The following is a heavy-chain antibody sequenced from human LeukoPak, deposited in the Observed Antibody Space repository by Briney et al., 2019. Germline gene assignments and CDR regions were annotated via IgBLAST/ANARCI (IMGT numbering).Heavy chain of an antibody. D-gene: IGHD1-1*01. CDR3: ARCTTGRTFGSLREIKRSREIDY. J-gene: IGHJ4*02. CDR2: ISSSSSNI. V-gene: IGHV3-21*01. CDR1: GFTFSSYW. Sequence: GGSLGLSCAASGFTFSSYWMSWVRQAPGKGLEWVSSISSSSSNIYYADSAKGRFTISRDNAKNSLYLQMNSLRVEDTAVYYCARCTTGRTFGSLREIKRSREIDYWGQGTLVTVSS.